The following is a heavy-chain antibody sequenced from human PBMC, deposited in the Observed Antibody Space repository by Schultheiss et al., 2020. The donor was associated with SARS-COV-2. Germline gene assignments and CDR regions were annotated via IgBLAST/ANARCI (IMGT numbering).Heavy chain of an antibody. J-gene: IGHJ6*02. CDR3: AKEVNHYYYFAMDV. Sequence: GSLRLSCAASGFTFNGYWMHWVRQAPGKGLVWVARLNPDGSERGYADSVKGRFTISRDNSKNTLYLQMNSLRVEDTAIYYCAKEVNHYYYFAMDVWGQGTTVTVSS. CDR1: GFTFNGYW. V-gene: IGHV3-74*01. CDR2: LNPDGSER.